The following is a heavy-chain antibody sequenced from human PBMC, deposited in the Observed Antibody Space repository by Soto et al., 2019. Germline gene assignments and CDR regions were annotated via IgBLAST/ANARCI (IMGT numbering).Heavy chain of an antibody. Sequence: SETLSLTCTVSGGSISSGDYYWSWIRQPPGKGLEWIGYIYYSGSTYYNPSLKSRVTISVDTSKNQFSLKLSSVTAADTAVYYCARGDGSGPYGMDVWGQGTTVTVSS. D-gene: IGHD3-10*01. V-gene: IGHV4-30-4*01. CDR2: IYYSGST. J-gene: IGHJ6*02. CDR1: GGSISSGDYY. CDR3: ARGDGSGPYGMDV.